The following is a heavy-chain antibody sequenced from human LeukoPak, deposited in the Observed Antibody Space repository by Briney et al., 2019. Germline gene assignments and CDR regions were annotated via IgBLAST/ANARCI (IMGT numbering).Heavy chain of an antibody. CDR3: AKNGRAPIYYYYGMDV. CDR2: ISYDGSNK. CDR1: GFTFSSYG. Sequence: PGRSLRLSCAASGFTFSSYGMHWVRQAPGKGLEWVAVISYDGSNKYYADSVKGRFTISRDNSKNTLYLQMNSLRAEDTAVYYCAKNGRAPIYYYYGMDVWGQGTTVIVSS. V-gene: IGHV3-30*18. J-gene: IGHJ6*02. D-gene: IGHD2-15*01.